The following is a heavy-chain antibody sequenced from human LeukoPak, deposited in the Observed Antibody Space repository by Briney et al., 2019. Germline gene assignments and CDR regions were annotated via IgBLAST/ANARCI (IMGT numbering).Heavy chain of an antibody. CDR2: TYYRSKWYN. V-gene: IGHV6-1*01. CDR1: GDSVSSTRSA. D-gene: IGHD6-19*01. CDR3: ATSGWYLLPGVY. Sequence: SQTLSLTCAISGDSVSSTRSAWNWIRQSPSRGLEWLGRTYYRSKWYNDYAPSVESRISINPDTSKNQFSLKLSSVTAADTAVYYCATSGWYLLPGVYWGQGTLVTVSS. J-gene: IGHJ4*02.